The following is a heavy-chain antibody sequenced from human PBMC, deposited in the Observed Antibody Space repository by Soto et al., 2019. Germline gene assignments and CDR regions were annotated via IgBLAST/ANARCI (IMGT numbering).Heavy chain of an antibody. Sequence: QVQLVQSGAEVKKPGASVKVSCKASGYTFPSYDINWVRQATGQGREWMGWMNPNSGNTGYAQKFQGRVTMTRNTSISTAYMELSSLRSEDTAVYYCARGPGSWYYYYMDVWGKGTTVTVSS. V-gene: IGHV1-8*01. D-gene: IGHD6-13*01. CDR1: GYTFPSYD. CDR2: MNPNSGNT. CDR3: ARGPGSWYYYYMDV. J-gene: IGHJ6*03.